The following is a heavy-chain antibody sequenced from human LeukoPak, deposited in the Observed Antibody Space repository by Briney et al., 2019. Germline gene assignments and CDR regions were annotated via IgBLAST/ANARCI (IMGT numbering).Heavy chain of an antibody. CDR2: RWYDGSNK. CDR1: GFTFSSYG. Sequence: PGRSLRLSCAASGFTFSSYGMHWVRQAPGKGLEWVAVRWYDGSNKYYADSVKGRFTISRDNSKNTLYLQMNSLRAEDTAVYYCAKDTASGIGYWGQGTLVTVSS. CDR3: AKDTASGIGY. J-gene: IGHJ4*02. V-gene: IGHV3-33*06. D-gene: IGHD5-18*01.